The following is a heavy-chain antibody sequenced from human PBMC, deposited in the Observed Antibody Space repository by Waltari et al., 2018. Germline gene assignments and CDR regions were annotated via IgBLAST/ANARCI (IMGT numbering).Heavy chain of an antibody. J-gene: IGHJ5*02. CDR2: IYNTGRT. V-gene: IGHV4-61*02. Sequence: QVQLQESGPALVKPSQTLSLTCSVTGVSISRPTYSWAWHRQPAGKGLEWIGRIYNTGRTNYNPSLQSRVRLSMDTTKNQFSLRLTSVTAADTARYYCARGLNYYDSSDSSSGWFDPWGQGTLVTVSS. D-gene: IGHD3-22*01. CDR3: ARGLNYYDSSDSSSGWFDP. CDR1: GVSISRPTYS.